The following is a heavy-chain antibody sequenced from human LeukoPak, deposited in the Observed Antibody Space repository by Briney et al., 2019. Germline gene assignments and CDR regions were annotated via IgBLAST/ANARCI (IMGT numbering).Heavy chain of an antibody. J-gene: IGHJ4*02. D-gene: IGHD3-3*01. CDR3: ATQKGYYAFDY. CDR2: ISSSGIT. Sequence: KPSETLSLTCSVSGGSISSSSSYWGWVRQPPGKGLEWIGTISSSGITYYNPSLRSRITISVDTSKIQFSLRLTSVTAADTAVYYCATQKGYYAFDYWGQGTLVTVSS. CDR1: GGSISSSSSY. V-gene: IGHV4-39*01.